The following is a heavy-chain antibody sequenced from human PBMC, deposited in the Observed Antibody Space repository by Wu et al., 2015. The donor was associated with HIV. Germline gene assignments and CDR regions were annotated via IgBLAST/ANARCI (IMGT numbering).Heavy chain of an antibody. D-gene: IGHD5-12*01. CDR2: ISPYNDNT. J-gene: IGHJ4*02. CDR3: ARGRTNKYSGYFDY. V-gene: IGHV1-18*01. CDR1: GGTFSSYA. Sequence: QVQLVQSGAEVKKPGSSVKVSCKASGGTFSSYAISWVRQAPGQGLEWMGWISPYNDNTDYAQRFQDRVTMTSDTSTSTVYMELRSLRSDDTAMYYCARGRTNKYSGYFDYWGQGTLVTVSP.